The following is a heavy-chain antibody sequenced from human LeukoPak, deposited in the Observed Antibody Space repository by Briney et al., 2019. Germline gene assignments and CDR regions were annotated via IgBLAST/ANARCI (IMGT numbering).Heavy chain of an antibody. J-gene: IGHJ4*02. Sequence: ASVKVSCKASGYTFTGYYMHWVRQAPGQGLEWMGWINPNSGGTNYAQKLQGRVTMTTDTSTSTAYMELRSLRSDDTAVYYCARVNSGSYYPFDYWGQGTLVTVSS. CDR3: ARVNSGSYYPFDY. V-gene: IGHV1-2*02. CDR1: GYTFTGYY. CDR2: INPNSGGT. D-gene: IGHD1-26*01.